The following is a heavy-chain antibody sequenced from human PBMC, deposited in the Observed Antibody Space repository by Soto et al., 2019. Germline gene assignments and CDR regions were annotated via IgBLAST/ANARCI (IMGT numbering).Heavy chain of an antibody. Sequence: SETLSLTCTVSGGSISSSSHHWGWIRQPPGKGLEWIGSIYHSGTTYYNPPLKSRVTISVDTSKNQFSLRLSSVTAADTAVYYCAREDHDSSGYYFQHWGQGTLVTVSS. CDR1: GGSISSSSHH. CDR3: AREDHDSSGYYFQH. J-gene: IGHJ1*01. CDR2: IYHSGTT. D-gene: IGHD3-22*01. V-gene: IGHV4-39*07.